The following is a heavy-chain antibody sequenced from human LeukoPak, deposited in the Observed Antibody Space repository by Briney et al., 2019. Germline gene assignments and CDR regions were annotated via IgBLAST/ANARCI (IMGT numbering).Heavy chain of an antibody. J-gene: IGHJ4*02. CDR2: MNPNSGNT. CDR1: AYTFTSYD. V-gene: IGHV1-8*01. D-gene: IGHD3-10*01. CDR3: AIRTSRGGSGSSYFDS. Sequence: ASVKVSCKASAYTFTSYDINWVRQAAGQGPELMGWMNPNSGNTAYAQNFQGRVIMTRNTSISTAYMELSSLRFEDTAVFYCAIRTSRGGSGSSYFDSWGQGTLVTVSS.